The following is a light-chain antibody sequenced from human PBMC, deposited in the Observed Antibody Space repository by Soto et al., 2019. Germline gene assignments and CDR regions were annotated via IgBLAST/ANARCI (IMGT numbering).Light chain of an antibody. Sequence: EIGLTQSPGTLSLSQGERATLSCRASQSVSSSYLAWYQQKPGQAPRLLIYGASSRATGLPDRFSDSGSGTDFILAISRLQPEDDAVSYCEHYGRSPQYTSGQGPK. V-gene: IGKV3-20*01. CDR3: EHYGRSPQYT. J-gene: IGKJ2*01. CDR2: GAS. CDR1: QSVSSSY.